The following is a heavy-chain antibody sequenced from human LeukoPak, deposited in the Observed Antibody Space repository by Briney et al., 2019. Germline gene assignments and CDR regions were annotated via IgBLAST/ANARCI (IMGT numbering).Heavy chain of an antibody. CDR3: AGPGIGTFDY. CDR2: INHSGST. CDR1: GGSFSGYY. V-gene: IGHV4-34*01. Sequence: SETLSLTCAVYGGSFSGYYWSWIRQPPGKGLEWIGEINHSGSTNYNPSLKSRVTISVDTSKNQFSLKLSSVTAADTAVYYCAGPGIGTFDYWGQGTLVTVSS. J-gene: IGHJ4*02. D-gene: IGHD6-13*01.